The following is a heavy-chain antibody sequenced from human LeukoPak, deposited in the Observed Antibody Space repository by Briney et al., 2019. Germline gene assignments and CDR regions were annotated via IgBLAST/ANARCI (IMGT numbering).Heavy chain of an antibody. CDR2: ISSSGSTI. V-gene: IGHV3-48*03. CDR1: GFTFSSYE. Sequence: PGGSLRLSCAASGFTFSSYEMNWVRQAPGKGLEWVSYISSSGSTIYYADSVKGRFTIDRDNSKNTVYLQMNSLRPDDTAIYFCARQEARNYNYGGLDYWGPGNLVTVSS. D-gene: IGHD3-10*01. CDR3: ARQEARNYNYGGLDY. J-gene: IGHJ4*02.